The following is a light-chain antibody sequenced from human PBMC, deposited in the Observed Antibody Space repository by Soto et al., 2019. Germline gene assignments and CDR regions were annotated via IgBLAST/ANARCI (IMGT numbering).Light chain of an antibody. J-gene: IGKJ1*01. V-gene: IGKV1-5*01. Sequence: TAMALSHNTLSASVGDRVTITFLASQCIGRALAWYRPPPGTAPVLLIDAASSLGSGVPSMFSGSCSGTEFTLSISILQPEYVATYYCQQCYIGWTFGQGTKVDIK. CDR2: AAS. CDR3: QQCYIGWT. CDR1: QCIGRA.